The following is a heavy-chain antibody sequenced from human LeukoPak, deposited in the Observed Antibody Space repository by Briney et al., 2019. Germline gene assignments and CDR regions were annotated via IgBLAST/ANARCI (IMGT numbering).Heavy chain of an antibody. Sequence: GGSLRLSCAASGFTFTDYYMSWIRQAPGKGLEYVSYISNSGDTIYYAASVRGRLTISRDNAKNSLYLQMSSLRTEDTAVYYCARAYFWSGYFDSWGQGTLVTVSS. D-gene: IGHD3-3*01. V-gene: IGHV3-11*04. CDR2: ISNSGDTI. CDR1: GFTFTDYY. J-gene: IGHJ4*02. CDR3: ARAYFWSGYFDS.